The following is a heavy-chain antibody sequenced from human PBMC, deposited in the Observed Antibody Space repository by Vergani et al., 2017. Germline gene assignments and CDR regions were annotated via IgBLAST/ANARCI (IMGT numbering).Heavy chain of an antibody. V-gene: IGHV3-66*02. Sequence: EVQLVESGGGLVQPGGSLRLSCAASGFTVSSNYMSWVRQAPGKGLEWVSVIYSGGSTYYADSVKGRFTISRDNSKNTLYLQMNSRRAEDTAVYYCARDLGTYGRDGMDVWGQGTTVTVSS. J-gene: IGHJ6*02. CDR3: ARDLGTYGRDGMDV. D-gene: IGHD4-17*01. CDR2: IYSGGST. CDR1: GFTVSSNY.